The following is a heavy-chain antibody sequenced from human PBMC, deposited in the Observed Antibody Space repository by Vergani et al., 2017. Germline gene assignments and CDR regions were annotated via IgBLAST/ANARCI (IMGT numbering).Heavy chain of an antibody. V-gene: IGHV3-48*03. CDR3: ARVVKVLGFSYFDY. J-gene: IGHJ4*02. CDR1: GFTFSSYE. D-gene: IGHD3-10*01. CDR2: ISSSGSTI. Sequence: EVQLVESGGGLVQPGGSLRLSCAASGFTFSSYEMNWVRQAPGKGLEWVSYISSSGSTIYYADSVKGRFTISRDNAKNSLYLQMNSLRAEDTAVYYCARVVKVLGFSYFDYWGQGTLVTVSS.